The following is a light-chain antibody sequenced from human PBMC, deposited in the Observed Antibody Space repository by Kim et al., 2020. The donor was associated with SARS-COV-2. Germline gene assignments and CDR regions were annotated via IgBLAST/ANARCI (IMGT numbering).Light chain of an antibody. CDR3: QQCYSTPYT. CDR1: QSMSDY. V-gene: IGKV1-39*01. CDR2: SAS. J-gene: IGKJ2*01. Sequence: SSSVGDRVTITCRASQSMSDYLNWFQQNPWKAPNLLIYSASSLQSGAPSRFSGSGSGTDFNLTISSLQRDDFATYYCQQCYSTPYTFGQGTKLEI.